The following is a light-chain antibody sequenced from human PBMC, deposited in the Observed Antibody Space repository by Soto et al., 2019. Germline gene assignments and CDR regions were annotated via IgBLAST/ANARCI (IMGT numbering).Light chain of an antibody. CDR1: QSIFTW. V-gene: IGKV1-5*03. CDR2: TAS. CDR3: QQYYMYPPT. Sequence: GARVTITCRASQSIFTWLAWHQQRPGKAPKVLMYTASSSESGVPSRFSGSGSGTEFTLTISSLQPDDFATYYCQQYYMYPPTFGQGTKVEIK. J-gene: IGKJ1*01.